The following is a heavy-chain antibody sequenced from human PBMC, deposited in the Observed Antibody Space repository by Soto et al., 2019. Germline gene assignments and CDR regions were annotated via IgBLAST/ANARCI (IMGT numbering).Heavy chain of an antibody. J-gene: IGHJ4*02. Sequence: GGSLRLSCTASGFTFSSHAMTWVRQAPGKGLEWVSGLSDSGGSTYYADSVKGRFTISRDNSMNTLYLQMNTLRAEDTAVYYCAKVSSSWYSGFFDRWGQGNLVTVSS. CDR2: LSDSGGST. CDR3: AKVSSSWYSGFFDR. CDR1: GFTFSSHA. V-gene: IGHV3-23*01. D-gene: IGHD6-13*01.